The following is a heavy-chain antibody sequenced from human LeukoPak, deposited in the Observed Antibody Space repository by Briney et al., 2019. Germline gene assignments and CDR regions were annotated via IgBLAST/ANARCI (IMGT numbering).Heavy chain of an antibody. CDR2: IYYSGST. J-gene: IGHJ4*02. CDR1: GGSISSDSYY. Sequence: SETLSLTCTVSGGSISSDSYYWAWIRQPPGKGLEWIASIYYSGSTYYNPSLKSRVTISVDTSRNQLSLKLSSVTAADTAVYYCASLAVAGLSEGYWGQGALVIVSS. CDR3: ASLAVAGLSEGY. D-gene: IGHD6-19*01. V-gene: IGHV4-39*01.